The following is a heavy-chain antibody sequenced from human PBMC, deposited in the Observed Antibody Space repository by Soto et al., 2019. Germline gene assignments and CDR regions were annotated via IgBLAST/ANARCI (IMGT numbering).Heavy chain of an antibody. V-gene: IGHV1-18*01. Sequence: ASVKVSCKASGDTFTNYGIAWVRQAPGQGLEWMGWISAYSGSTDYAPKLQGRVTMTKDTSTSTVYMELRDLRSDDTAVYYCTRDRLTLTTSLIFDYWGQGTLVTVSS. CDR3: TRDRLTLTTSLIFDY. D-gene: IGHD4-4*01. CDR2: ISAYSGST. CDR1: GDTFTNYG. J-gene: IGHJ4*02.